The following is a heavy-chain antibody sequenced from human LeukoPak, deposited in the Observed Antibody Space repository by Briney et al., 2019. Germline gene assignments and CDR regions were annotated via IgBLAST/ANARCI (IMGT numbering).Heavy chain of an antibody. CDR2: INPNSGGT. CDR1: GYTFTGYN. D-gene: IGHD4-17*01. Sequence: RASVKVSCKASGYTFTGYNMHWVRQAPGQGLEWMGRINPNSGGTNYAQKFQGRVTMTRDTSISTAYMELSRLRSDDTAVYYCAVTTVTTGYFQHWGQGTLVTVSS. CDR3: AVTTVTTGYFQH. J-gene: IGHJ1*01. V-gene: IGHV1-2*06.